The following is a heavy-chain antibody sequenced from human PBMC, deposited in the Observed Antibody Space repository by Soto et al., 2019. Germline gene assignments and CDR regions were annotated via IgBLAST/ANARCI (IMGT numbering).Heavy chain of an antibody. CDR3: ARAQEGAPANYGMDV. CDR1: GFTFSSYD. J-gene: IGHJ6*02. CDR2: IGTAGDT. V-gene: IGHV3-13*01. Sequence: GGSLRLSCAASGFTFSSYDMHWVRQATGKGLEWVSAIGTAGDTYYPGSVKGRFTISRENAKNSLYLQMNSLRAEDTAVYYCARAQEGAPANYGMDVWGQGTTVTVSS. D-gene: IGHD3-16*01.